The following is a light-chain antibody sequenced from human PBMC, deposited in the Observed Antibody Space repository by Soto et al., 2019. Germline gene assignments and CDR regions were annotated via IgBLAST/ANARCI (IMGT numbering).Light chain of an antibody. CDR2: DDT. CDR1: NIGTKG. J-gene: IGLJ2*01. V-gene: IGLV3-21*02. CDR3: QVWDNTFDQV. Sequence: SYELTQPPSASVAPGQTATITCGGKNIGTKGVHWYQQRPGQAPMLGLYDDTDRPSGIPERFSGSNSGNTATLTISRVEVGDEADYYCQVWDNTFDQVFGGGTKLTVL.